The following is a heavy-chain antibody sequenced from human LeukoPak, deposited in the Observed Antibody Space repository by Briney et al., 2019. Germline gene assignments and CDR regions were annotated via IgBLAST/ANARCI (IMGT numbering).Heavy chain of an antibody. CDR2: IRWDGGST. V-gene: IGHV3-43*01. Sequence: PGGSLRLSCAASGFTFSSYWMSWVRQAPGKGLEWVSLIRWDGGSTYYADSVKGRFTISRDNSKNSLYLQMNSLRTEDTALYYCAKDRSGGDSGTFDYWGQGTLVTVSS. CDR1: GFTFSSYW. D-gene: IGHD2-21*02. CDR3: AKDRSGGDSGTFDY. J-gene: IGHJ4*02.